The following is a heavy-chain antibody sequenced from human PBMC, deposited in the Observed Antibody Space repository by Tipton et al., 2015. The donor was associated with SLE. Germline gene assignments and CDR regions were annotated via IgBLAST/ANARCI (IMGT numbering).Heavy chain of an antibody. CDR3: ASPGGGSGSFDAFDI. J-gene: IGHJ3*02. D-gene: IGHD3-10*01. CDR1: GFTFNNYA. Sequence: SLRLSCTASGFTFNNYAMNWVRQAPGKGPEWISVISGSGRSTYYADSVKGRFTISRDNSKNTIYLQMSGLRAEDTAIYYCASPGGGSGSFDAFDIWGQGTMVPVSS. CDR2: ISGSGRST. V-gene: IGHV3-23*01.